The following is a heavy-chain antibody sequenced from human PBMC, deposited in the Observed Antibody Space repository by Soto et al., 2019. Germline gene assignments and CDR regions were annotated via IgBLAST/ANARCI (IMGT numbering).Heavy chain of an antibody. J-gene: IGHJ3*02. CDR2: ISAYNGNT. V-gene: IGHV1-18*01. Sequence: ASVKVSCKTSGYTFNSYGISWVRQAPGQGLEWMGWISAYNGNTNYAQKLQGRVTMTTDTSTSTAYMELRSLTSDDAAVYYCARGNRIEAFDIWGQGTMVTVSS. CDR1: GYTFNSYG. CDR3: ARGNRIEAFDI. D-gene: IGHD2-15*01.